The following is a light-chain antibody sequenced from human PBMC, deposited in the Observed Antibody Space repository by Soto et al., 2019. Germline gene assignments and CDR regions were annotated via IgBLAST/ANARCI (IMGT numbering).Light chain of an antibody. J-gene: IGLJ3*02. CDR2: YVS. CDR3: CSSAGGFTWV. Sequence: QSALTQPRSVSGSPGQSVTISCTGTSSDVVSWYQQHPGKAPKLIIYYVSQRPTGVPDRFSGSKSGNTASLTISGLQAEDEVDYYCCSSAGGFTWVFGGGTKLTVL. CDR1: SSDVV. V-gene: IGLV2-11*01.